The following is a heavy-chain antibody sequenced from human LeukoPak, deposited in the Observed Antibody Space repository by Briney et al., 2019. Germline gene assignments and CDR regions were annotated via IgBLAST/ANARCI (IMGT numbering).Heavy chain of an antibody. CDR3: ARAELEYYDSSGYYYVPFDY. CDR2: ISYDGSNK. Sequence: QPGGSLRLSCAASGFTFSSYAMHWFRQAPGKGLEWVAVISYDGSNKYYADSVKGRFTISRDNSKNTLYLQMNSLRAEDTAVYYCARAELEYYDSSGYYYVPFDYWGQGTLVTVSS. V-gene: IGHV3-30-3*01. CDR1: GFTFSSYA. D-gene: IGHD3-22*01. J-gene: IGHJ4*02.